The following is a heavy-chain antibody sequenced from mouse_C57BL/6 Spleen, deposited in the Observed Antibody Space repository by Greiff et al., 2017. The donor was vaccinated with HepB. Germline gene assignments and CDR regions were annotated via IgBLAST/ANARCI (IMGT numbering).Heavy chain of an antibody. Sequence: QVQLQQSGPELVKPGASVKISCKASGYSFTSYYIHWVKQRPGQGLEWIGWIYPGSGNTKYNEKFKGKATLTADTSSSTAYMQLSSLTSEDSAVYYCARRKLLLHGRGENAMDYWGQGTSVTVSS. D-gene: IGHD1-1*01. CDR1: GYSFTSYY. J-gene: IGHJ4*01. V-gene: IGHV1-66*01. CDR3: ARRKLLLHGRGENAMDY. CDR2: IYPGSGNT.